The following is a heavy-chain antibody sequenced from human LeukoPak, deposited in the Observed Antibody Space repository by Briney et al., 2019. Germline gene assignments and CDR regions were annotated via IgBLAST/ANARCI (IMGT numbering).Heavy chain of an antibody. CDR3: ARVNLVVVAAIGVGHAFDI. J-gene: IGHJ3*02. V-gene: IGHV1-69*06. D-gene: IGHD2-15*01. CDR1: GATFSSYA. Sequence: SVKLSCKASGATFSSYAISCVRQAPGQGLEWRGGIIPIFGTANYAQKFQGRVTITADKSTSTVYMELSSLRSEDTAVYYCARVNLVVVAAIGVGHAFDIWGQGTMVTVSS. CDR2: IIPIFGTA.